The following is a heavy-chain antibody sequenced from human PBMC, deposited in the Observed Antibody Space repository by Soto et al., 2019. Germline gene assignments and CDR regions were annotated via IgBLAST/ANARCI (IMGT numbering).Heavy chain of an antibody. V-gene: IGHV1-2*02. CDR3: ARPPGYISDWHYFDL. CDR2: INPNSGGT. Sequence: ASVKVSCKASGYTFTGYFIHWVRQAPGQGLEWMGWINPNSGGTNYAQKFQGRVSMTWDTSLKTAYMELSSLISEDTAVYYCARPPGYISDWHYFDLWGQGTLVTVSS. CDR1: GYTFTGYF. D-gene: IGHD2-21*02. J-gene: IGHJ4*02.